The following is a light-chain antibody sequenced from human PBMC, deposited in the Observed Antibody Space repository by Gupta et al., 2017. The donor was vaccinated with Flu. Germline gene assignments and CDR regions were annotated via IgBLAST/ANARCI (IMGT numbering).Light chain of an antibody. CDR3: QQYETSQWT. J-gene: IGKJ1*01. CDR1: QNVRSGK. V-gene: IGKV3-20*01. Sequence: ETGLGQSPVTLPLSPGERATLSCRASQNVRSGKLAWYQQKPGQAPRLLIYGASNRATGIPDRFSGSGSATDFTLTITRLEPDDSAVYYCQQYETSQWTFGRGTKVEIK. CDR2: GAS.